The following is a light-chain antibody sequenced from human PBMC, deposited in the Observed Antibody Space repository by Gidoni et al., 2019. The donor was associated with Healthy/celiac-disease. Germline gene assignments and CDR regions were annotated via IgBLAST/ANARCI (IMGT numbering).Light chain of an antibody. CDR1: NIGSKS. CDR3: QVWDSSSEHVV. V-gene: IGLV3-21*04. CDR2: YDS. J-gene: IGLJ2*01. Sequence: SYALTQPPSVLVAPGKTARITCGGNNIGSKSVHWYQQKPGQAPVLVIYYDSDRPSGIPERFSGSNSGNTATLTISRVEAGDEADYYCQVWDSSSEHVVFGGGTKLTVL.